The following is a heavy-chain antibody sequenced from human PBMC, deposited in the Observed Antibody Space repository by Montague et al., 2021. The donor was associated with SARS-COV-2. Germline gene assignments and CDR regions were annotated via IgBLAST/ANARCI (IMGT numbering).Heavy chain of an antibody. J-gene: IGHJ3*02. D-gene: IGHD3-9*01. CDR2: IFFSGVT. Sequence: TLSLTCTVSGDSITSGRYYWTWLRHHPGKGLGWIGYIFFSGVTSYNPSLKSRVTISLDSSKNQFFLSLSSVTAADAAVYYCARGDDDISTGYVFEIWGQGTMVTVSS. V-gene: IGHV4-31*03. CDR1: GDSITSGRYY. CDR3: ARGDDDISTGYVFEI.